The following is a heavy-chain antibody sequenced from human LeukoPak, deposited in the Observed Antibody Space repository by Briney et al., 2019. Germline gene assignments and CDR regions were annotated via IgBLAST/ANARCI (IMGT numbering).Heavy chain of an antibody. Sequence: GASVRVSCKASGYTFTGYYMHWVRQAPGQELEWMGWINPNSGGANYAQKFQGRVTMTRDTSISTAYMELSRLRSADTAVYYCARDLVSGGEGELRFWFDPWGQGTLVTVSS. CDR1: GYTFTGYY. CDR2: INPNSGGA. J-gene: IGHJ5*02. D-gene: IGHD1-26*01. CDR3: ARDLVSGGEGELRFWFDP. V-gene: IGHV1-2*02.